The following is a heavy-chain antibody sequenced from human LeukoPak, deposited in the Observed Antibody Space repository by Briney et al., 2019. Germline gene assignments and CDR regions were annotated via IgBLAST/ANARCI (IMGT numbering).Heavy chain of an antibody. J-gene: IGHJ6*02. CDR2: IYYSGST. CDR3: ARGHYYYGMDV. CDR1: GGSISSYY. V-gene: IGHV4-59*01. Sequence: SETLSLTCTVSGGSISSYYWSWIRQPPGKGLEWIGYIYYSGSTNYNPSLKSRVTISVDTSKNQFSLKLSSVTAADTAVYYCARGHYYYGMDVWGQGTTVTVSS.